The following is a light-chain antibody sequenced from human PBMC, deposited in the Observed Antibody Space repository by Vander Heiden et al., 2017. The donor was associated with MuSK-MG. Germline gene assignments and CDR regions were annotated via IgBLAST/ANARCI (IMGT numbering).Light chain of an antibody. CDR3: MQSLQFPLT. V-gene: IGKV2D-29*01. CDR2: EVS. J-gene: IGKJ4*01. CDR1: QSLLHTDGKTY. Sequence: DIVLTQTPLSLSVISGQPASISCRSSQSLLHTDGKTYLYWYLQKAGQPPQLLIYEVSNRFAGVPDRFSGSGSGTDFTLRISRVETEDVGVYYCMQSLQFPLTFGGGTKVEIK.